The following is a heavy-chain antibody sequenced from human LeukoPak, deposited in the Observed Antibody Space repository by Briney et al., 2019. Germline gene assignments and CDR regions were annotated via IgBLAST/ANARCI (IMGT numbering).Heavy chain of an antibody. J-gene: IGHJ6*02. CDR2: INPNSGGT. CDR3: AREMVLRYLGGMDV. V-gene: IGHV1-2*02. Sequence: ASVKVSCNASGYTFTGYYMHWVRQAPGQGLEWMGWINPNSGGTNYAQKFQGRVTMTRDTSISTAYMELSRLRSDDTAVYYCAREMVLRYLGGMDVWGQGTTVTVSS. D-gene: IGHD3-9*01. CDR1: GYTFTGYY.